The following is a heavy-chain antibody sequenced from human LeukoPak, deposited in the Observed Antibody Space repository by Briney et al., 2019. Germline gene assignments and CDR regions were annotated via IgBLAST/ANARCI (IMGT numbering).Heavy chain of an antibody. J-gene: IGHJ3*02. CDR2: IYHSGII. V-gene: IGHV4-4*02. Sequence: PSETLSLTCTVSGGSISSSNWWSWVRQPPGKGLEWIGEIYHSGIINYNPSLRSRVTISVDKSKNQFSLNLSSVTAADTAVYYRARKDWNDVRAFDIWGQGTMVTVSS. CDR3: ARKDWNDVRAFDI. D-gene: IGHD1-1*01. CDR1: GGSISSSNW.